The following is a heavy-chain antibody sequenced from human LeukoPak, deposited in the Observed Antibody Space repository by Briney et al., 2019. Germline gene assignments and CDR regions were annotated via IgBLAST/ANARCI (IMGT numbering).Heavy chain of an antibody. Sequence: SETLSLTCAVYGGSFSGYYWSWIRQPPGKGLEWIGEINHSGSTNYNPSLKSRVTISVGTSKNQFSLKLSSVTAADTAVYYCARGFRYCSGGSCPNWFDPWGQGTLVTVSS. CDR1: GGSFSGYY. CDR2: INHSGST. D-gene: IGHD2-15*01. J-gene: IGHJ5*02. CDR3: ARGFRYCSGGSCPNWFDP. V-gene: IGHV4-34*01.